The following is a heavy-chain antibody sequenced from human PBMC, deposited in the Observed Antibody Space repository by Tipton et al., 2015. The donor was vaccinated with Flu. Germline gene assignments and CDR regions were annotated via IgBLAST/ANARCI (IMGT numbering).Heavy chain of an antibody. D-gene: IGHD3-10*01. CDR2: IYLSGTT. J-gene: IGHJ4*02. V-gene: IGHV4-38-2*01. CDR1: GFFITSGHY. CDR3: ARFVIFRGEIQHFDY. Sequence: GLVKPSETLSLTCAVSGFFITSGHYWGWIRQPPGKGLEWIGNIYLSGTTYYNASLKSRVTISVDRSKNQFSLKLRSVTAADTAVYYCARFVIFRGEIQHFDYWGQGHLVTVSS.